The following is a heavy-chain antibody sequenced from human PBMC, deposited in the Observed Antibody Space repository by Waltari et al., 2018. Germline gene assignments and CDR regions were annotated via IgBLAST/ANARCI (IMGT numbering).Heavy chain of an antibody. D-gene: IGHD6-19*01. J-gene: IGHJ4*02. V-gene: IGHV3-43D*03. Sequence: EVQLVESGGVVVQPGGSLRLSCAASGFTFDDYAMHWVRQAPGKGLEWVSLISWEGSTTSYADSVKGRFTISRDNSKTSLYLQMNSLRAEDNGLYYCAKDSRGYSGWVDYWGQGTLVTVSS. CDR3: AKDSRGYSGWVDY. CDR1: GFTFDDYA. CDR2: ISWEGSTT.